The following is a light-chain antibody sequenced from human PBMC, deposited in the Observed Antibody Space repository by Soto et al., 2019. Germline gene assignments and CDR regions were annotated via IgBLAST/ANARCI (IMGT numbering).Light chain of an antibody. J-gene: IGKJ3*01. V-gene: IGKV3-20*01. CDR3: QQDGSSPRFT. Sequence: EIVLTQSPGTLSLSPRERATLSCRASQSVSSSYLAWYQQKPGQAPRLLLYGASSRATGIPDRFSGRGSGTDYTLTISRLEPKVFAVYYGQQDGSSPRFTFGPGTKVDSK. CDR2: GAS. CDR1: QSVSSSY.